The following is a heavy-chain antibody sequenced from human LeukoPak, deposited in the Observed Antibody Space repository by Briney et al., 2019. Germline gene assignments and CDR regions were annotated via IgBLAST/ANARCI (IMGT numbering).Heavy chain of an antibody. D-gene: IGHD2-2*01. V-gene: IGHV1-46*01. CDR1: GYTFTSYY. Sequence: ASVKVSCKASGYTFTSYYMHWVRQAPRQGLEWTGRINPSGGSTSYAQKFQGRVTMTRDTSTSTAYMELRSLTSDDTAVYYCARECDRVNQMQHNWFDPWGQGTLVTVSS. CDR2: INPSGGST. CDR3: ARECDRVNQMQHNWFDP. J-gene: IGHJ5*02.